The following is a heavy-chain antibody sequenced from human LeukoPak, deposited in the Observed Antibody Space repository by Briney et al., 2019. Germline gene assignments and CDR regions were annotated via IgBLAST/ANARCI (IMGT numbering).Heavy chain of an antibody. V-gene: IGHV3-74*01. J-gene: IGHJ6*02. Sequence: GGSLRLSCAASGFTFSTYWMHWVRQAPGKGLVWLSRTSNDGSSTTYADSVKGRFTISRDNTKNTLYVQMDSLRPEDTAVYYCARGIWRSYGLDVWGQGTTVTVSS. CDR3: ARGIWRSYGLDV. CDR1: GFTFSTYW. CDR2: TSNDGSST.